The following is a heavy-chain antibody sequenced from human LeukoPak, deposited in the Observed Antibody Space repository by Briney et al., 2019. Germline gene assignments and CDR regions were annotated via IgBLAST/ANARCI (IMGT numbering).Heavy chain of an antibody. CDR2: ISSSSSTI. CDR3: ARDLRDCSSTSCYPPTFDY. J-gene: IGHJ4*02. D-gene: IGHD2-2*01. CDR1: GFTFSSYT. Sequence: GGSLRLSCAASGFTFSSYTMNWVRQAPGKGLEWVSYISSSSSTIYYADSVRGRFTISRDNAKNSLYLQMNSLRAEDTAVYYCARDLRDCSSTSCYPPTFDYWGQGTLVTVSS. V-gene: IGHV3-48*04.